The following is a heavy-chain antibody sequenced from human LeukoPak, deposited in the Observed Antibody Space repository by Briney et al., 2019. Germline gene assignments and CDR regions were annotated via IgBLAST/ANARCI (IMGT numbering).Heavy chain of an antibody. CDR2: IKQDGSEK. D-gene: IGHD2-21*01. CDR3: AREALRFRYYYYSGMDV. J-gene: IGHJ6*02. V-gene: IGHV3-7*01. Sequence: PGGSLRLSCAASGFTFSSYWMSWVRQAPGKGLEWVANIKQDGSEKYYVDSVKGRFTISRDNAKNSLYLQMNSLRAEDTAVYYCAREALRFRYYYYSGMDVWGQGTTVTVSS. CDR1: GFTFSSYW.